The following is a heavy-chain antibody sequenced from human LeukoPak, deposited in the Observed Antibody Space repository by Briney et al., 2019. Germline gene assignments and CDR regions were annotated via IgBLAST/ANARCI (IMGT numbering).Heavy chain of an antibody. J-gene: IGHJ2*01. CDR1: GYTFTSYD. CDR3: AREHGSGRSLFWHFDL. Sequence: ASVKVSCKASGYTFTSYDINWVRQATGQGLEWMGWMNPNSGNTGYAQKFQGKVTMTRNTSISTAYMELSSLRSEDTAVYYCAREHGSGRSLFWHFDLWGRGALVTVSS. CDR2: MNPNSGNT. V-gene: IGHV1-8*01. D-gene: IGHD3-10*01.